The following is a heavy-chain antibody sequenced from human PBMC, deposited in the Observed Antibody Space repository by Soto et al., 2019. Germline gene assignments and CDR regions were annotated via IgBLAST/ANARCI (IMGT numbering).Heavy chain of an antibody. Sequence: SETLSLTCTVSGGSISSYYWSWIRQPPGKGLEWIGYIYYSGSTNYNPSLKSRVTISVDTSKNQFSLKLSSVTAADTAVYYCARDTVTNRQNYGMDVWGQGTTVIVSS. CDR2: IYYSGST. CDR3: ARDTVTNRQNYGMDV. J-gene: IGHJ6*02. D-gene: IGHD4-17*01. CDR1: GGSISSYY. V-gene: IGHV4-59*01.